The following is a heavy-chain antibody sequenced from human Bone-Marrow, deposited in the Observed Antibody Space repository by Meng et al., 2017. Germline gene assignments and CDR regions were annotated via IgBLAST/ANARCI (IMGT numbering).Heavy chain of an antibody. CDR2: ISYGGSNK. CDR3: ARVEVGATTLSRGDAFDI. D-gene: IGHD1-26*01. CDR1: GFTFSSYA. J-gene: IGHJ3*02. Sequence: GESLKISCAASGFTFSSYAMDWVRQAPGKGLEWVAVISYGGSNKYYADSVKGRFTISRDNSKNTLYLQMNSLRAEDTAVYYCARVEVGATTLSRGDAFDIWGQGTMVTVSS. V-gene: IGHV3-30*04.